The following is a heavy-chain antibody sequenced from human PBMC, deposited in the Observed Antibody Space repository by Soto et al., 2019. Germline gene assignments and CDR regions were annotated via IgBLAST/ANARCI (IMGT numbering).Heavy chain of an antibody. CDR3: AKTSGYPNRGAFDI. Sequence: GESLRLSCAASGFTFSSYGMHWVRQAPGKGLEWVAVISYDGSNKYYADSVKGRFTISRDNSKNTLYLQMNSLRAEDTAVYYCAKTSGYPNRGAFDIWGQGTMVTVSS. CDR1: GFTFSSYG. D-gene: IGHD3-22*01. V-gene: IGHV3-30*18. CDR2: ISYDGSNK. J-gene: IGHJ3*02.